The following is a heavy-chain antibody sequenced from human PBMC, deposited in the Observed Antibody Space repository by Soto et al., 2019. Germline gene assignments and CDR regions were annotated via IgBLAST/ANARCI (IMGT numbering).Heavy chain of an antibody. CDR2: IYYSGST. V-gene: IGHV4-59*01. CDR1: GGSISSYY. Sequence: PSETLSLTCTVSGGSISSYYWSWIRQPPGKGLEWIGYIYYSGSTNYNPSLKSRVTISVDPSKNQFSLKLSSVTAADTAVYYCARDRKRVYFDYWGQGTLVTVSS. J-gene: IGHJ4*02. CDR3: ARDRKRVYFDY.